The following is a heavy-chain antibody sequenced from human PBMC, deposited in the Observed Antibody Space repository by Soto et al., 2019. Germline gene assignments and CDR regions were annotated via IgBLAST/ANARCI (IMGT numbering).Heavy chain of an antibody. CDR2: ISYDGSNK. J-gene: IGHJ4*02. CDR1: GFTFSSYG. Sequence: PXGSLRLSCAASGFTFSSYGMHWVRQAPGKGLEWVAVISYDGSNKYYADSVKGRFTISRDNSKNTLYLQMNSLRAEDTAVYYCAKDFYGGLYFDYWGQGTLVTVSS. D-gene: IGHD4-17*01. V-gene: IGHV3-30*18. CDR3: AKDFYGGLYFDY.